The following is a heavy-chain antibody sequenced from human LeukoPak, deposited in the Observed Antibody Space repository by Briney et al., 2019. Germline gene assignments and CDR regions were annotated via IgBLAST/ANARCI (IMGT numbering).Heavy chain of an antibody. CDR1: GGSISSSSYY. CDR2: IYYSGST. CDR3: ARPELDYYDSSGYYSPFDI. D-gene: IGHD3-22*01. J-gene: IGHJ3*02. Sequence: MASETLSLTCTVSGGSISSSSYYWGWIRRPPGKGLEWIGSIYYSGSTYYNPSLKSRVTISVDTSKNQFSLKLSSVTAADTAVYYCARPELDYYDSSGYYSPFDIWGQGTMVTVSS. V-gene: IGHV4-39*01.